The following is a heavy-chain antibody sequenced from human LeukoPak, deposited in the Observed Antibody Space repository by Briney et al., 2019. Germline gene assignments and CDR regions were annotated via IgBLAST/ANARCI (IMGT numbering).Heavy chain of an antibody. CDR3: ARRFYSSSWVFDY. V-gene: IGHV4-39*01. CDR2: IYYSGST. CDR1: GGSISSSSYY. Sequence: SETLSLTCTVSGGSISSSSYYWGWIRQPPGKGLEWIGSIYYSGSTYYNPSLKSRVTISVDTSKNQFSLKLSSVTAADTAVYYCARRFYSSSWVFDYWGQGTLVTVS. J-gene: IGHJ4*02. D-gene: IGHD6-13*01.